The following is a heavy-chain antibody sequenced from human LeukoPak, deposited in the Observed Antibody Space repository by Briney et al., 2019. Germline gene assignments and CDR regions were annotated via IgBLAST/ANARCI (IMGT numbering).Heavy chain of an antibody. V-gene: IGHV4-39*01. CDR3: ARQGPIAAAGMRVAFDI. J-gene: IGHJ3*02. CDR1: GGSISSSSYY. D-gene: IGHD6-13*01. Sequence: SETLSLTCTVSGGSISSSSYYWGWICQPPGKGLEWIGSIYYSGSTYYNPSLKSRVTISVDTSKNQFSLKLSSVTAADTAVYYCARQGPIAAAGMRVAFDIWGQGTMVTVSS. CDR2: IYYSGST.